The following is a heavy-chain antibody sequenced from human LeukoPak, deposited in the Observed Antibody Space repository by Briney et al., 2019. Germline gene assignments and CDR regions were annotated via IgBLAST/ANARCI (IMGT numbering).Heavy chain of an antibody. D-gene: IGHD3-22*01. CDR1: GYSSTSYW. V-gene: IGHV5-51*01. CDR2: IYPGDSDT. J-gene: IGHJ4*02. Sequence: LGESLKIPCKGSGYSSTSYWIGWVRQMPGKGLEWMGIIYPGDSDTRYSPSFQGQVTISAEKSISTAYLQWSSLKASDTAMYYCARSLSSGYYFHWDYWGQGTLVTVAS. CDR3: ARSLSSGYYFHWDY.